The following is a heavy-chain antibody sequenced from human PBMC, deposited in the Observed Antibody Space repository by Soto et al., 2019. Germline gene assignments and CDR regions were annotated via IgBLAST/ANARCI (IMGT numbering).Heavy chain of an antibody. V-gene: IGHV1-18*01. Sequence: ASVKVSCKASGYTFHNYVVSWVLQAPGQGLEWMGRISAYNYNTHYAQNFEGRVTMTTDTSTSTAYMELRSLRSDDTAIYYCARITGGFRQVIDFCGQGTPVTVSS. CDR2: ISAYNYNT. CDR1: GYTFHNYV. CDR3: ARITGGFRQVIDF. D-gene: IGHD3-16*01. J-gene: IGHJ4*02.